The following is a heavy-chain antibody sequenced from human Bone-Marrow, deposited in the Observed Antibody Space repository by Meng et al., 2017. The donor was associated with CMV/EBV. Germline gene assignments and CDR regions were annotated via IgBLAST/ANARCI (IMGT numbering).Heavy chain of an antibody. D-gene: IGHD6-19*01. J-gene: IGHJ4*02. CDR2: ISRSGSSR. Sequence: GESLKISCAASGFTFSDYYMNWIRQAPGKGLEWVSYISRSGSSRYYADSVSGRFTISRDNAKNSLYLQMNSLRAEDTAVYYCARDINRYSSSYYWGQGTLVTVSS. CDR3: ARDINRYSSSYY. CDR1: GFTFSDYY. V-gene: IGHV3-11*04.